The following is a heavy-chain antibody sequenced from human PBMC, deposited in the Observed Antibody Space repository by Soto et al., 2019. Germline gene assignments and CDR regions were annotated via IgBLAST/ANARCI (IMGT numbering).Heavy chain of an antibody. D-gene: IGHD4-17*01. J-gene: IGHJ4*02. Sequence: QVQLVESGGGVVQPGRSLRLSCAASGFTFSSYAMHWVRQAPGKGLEWVAVISYDGSNKYYADSGKGRFTISRDNSKNTLYLQMNSMRAEDTAVYYWARGDDYGDRKADWGQGTLVTVSS. CDR2: ISYDGSNK. CDR1: GFTFSSYA. CDR3: ARGDDYGDRKAD. V-gene: IGHV3-30-3*01.